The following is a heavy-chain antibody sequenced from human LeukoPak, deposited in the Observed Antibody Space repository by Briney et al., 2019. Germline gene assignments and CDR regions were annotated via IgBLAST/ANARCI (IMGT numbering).Heavy chain of an antibody. D-gene: IGHD1-7*01. CDR3: ARVLVGYNWNYLAANWFDP. CDR2: IYHSGST. J-gene: IGHJ5*02. V-gene: IGHV4-38-2*02. Sequence: SETLSLTCTVSGYSISSGYYWGWIRQPPGKGLEWIGSIYHSGSTYYNPSLKSRVTISVDTSKNQFSLKLSSVTAAGTAVYYCARVLVGYNWNYLAANWFDPWGQGTLVTVSS. CDR1: GYSISSGYY.